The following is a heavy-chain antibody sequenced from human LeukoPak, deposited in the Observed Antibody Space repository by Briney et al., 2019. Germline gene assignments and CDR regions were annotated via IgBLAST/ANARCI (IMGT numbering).Heavy chain of an antibody. Sequence: GGSLRPSCAASGFIFSGSAVYWVRQASGKGLEWVGRIRSKTNNYATAYAASVKGRFTFSRDDLKNTAYLQMNSLETDDTAVYYCASAWSDYYGMDVWGQGTTVTVSS. CDR2: IRSKTNNYAT. CDR3: ASAWSDYYGMDV. D-gene: IGHD1-1*01. V-gene: IGHV3-73*01. J-gene: IGHJ6*02. CDR1: GFIFSGSA.